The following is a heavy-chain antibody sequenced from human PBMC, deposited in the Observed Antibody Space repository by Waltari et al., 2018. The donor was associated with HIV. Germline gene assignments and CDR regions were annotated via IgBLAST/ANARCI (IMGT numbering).Heavy chain of an antibody. Sequence: QVQLVQSGAEVKKPGASVKVSCKASGYTFTSYYMHWVRQAPGQRLEWMGIINPRGSTTSYAQKFQGRVTMTKDTSTSTVYMELSSLRSEDTAVYYCAREKSAPRYHIAAAGHNCFDPWGQGTLVTVSS. J-gene: IGHJ5*02. D-gene: IGHD6-13*01. CDR3: AREKSAPRYHIAAAGHNCFDP. V-gene: IGHV1-46*01. CDR1: GYTFTSYY. CDR2: INPRGSTT.